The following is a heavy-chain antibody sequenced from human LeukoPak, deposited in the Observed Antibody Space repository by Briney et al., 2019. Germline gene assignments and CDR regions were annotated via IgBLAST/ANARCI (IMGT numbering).Heavy chain of an antibody. CDR1: GGTFSSYA. CDR2: IIPIFGTA. Sequence: ALVKVSCKASGGTFSSYAISWVRQAPGQGLEWMGGIIPIFGTANYAQKFQGRVTITADESTSTAYMELSSLRSEDTAVYYCARAKYYYDSSGYSELDYWGQGTLVTVSS. CDR3: ARAKYYYDSSGYSELDY. D-gene: IGHD3-22*01. V-gene: IGHV1-69*01. J-gene: IGHJ4*02.